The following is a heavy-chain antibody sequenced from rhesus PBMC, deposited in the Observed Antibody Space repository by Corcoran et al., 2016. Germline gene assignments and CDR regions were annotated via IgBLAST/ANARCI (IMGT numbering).Heavy chain of an antibody. CDR1: GGSFSGYY. CDR3: AGYYSGSYYYVPPLGY. V-gene: IGHV4-165*01. J-gene: IGHJ4*01. CDR2: ISGSRGST. Sequence: QVQLQESGPGLVKPSETLSLTCAVSGGSFSGYYWGWIRQHPGKGLAWIGYISGSRGSTAYTPPLQSRVTLSVDTSKTQLSLKLSSVTATDTAVYYCAGYYSGSYYYVPPLGYWGQGVLVTVSS. D-gene: IGHD3-16*01.